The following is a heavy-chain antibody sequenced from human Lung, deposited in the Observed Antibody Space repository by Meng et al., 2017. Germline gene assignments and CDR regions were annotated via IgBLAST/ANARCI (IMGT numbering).Heavy chain of an antibody. CDR2: INPKSGDT. CDR3: ARDEDISAAGKLFGDY. V-gene: IGHV1-2*06. Sequence: QGPLVHVGAKVKKPWPSAKVSCKPSGYNFPDYYIHWVRRAPGQGLEWMGRINPKSGDTHYAQKFQARVTMAGDTSISTAYMELSGLRSDDTAMYYCARDEDISAAGKLFGDYWGQGTLVTVSS. J-gene: IGHJ4*02. D-gene: IGHD6-25*01. CDR1: GYNFPDYY.